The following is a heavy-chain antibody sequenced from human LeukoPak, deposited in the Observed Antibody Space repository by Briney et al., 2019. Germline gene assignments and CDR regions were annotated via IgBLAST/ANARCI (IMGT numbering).Heavy chain of an antibody. CDR1: GYTFTGYY. CDR3: ARVGDVDTAMVFDY. V-gene: IGHV1-2*02. D-gene: IGHD5-18*01. Sequence: ASVKVSCKASGYTFTGYYVHWVRQAPGQGLEWMGWINPNSGGTNYAQKLQGRVTMTRDTSISTAYMELSRLRSDDTAVYYCARVGDVDTAMVFDYWGQGTLVTVSS. CDR2: INPNSGGT. J-gene: IGHJ4*02.